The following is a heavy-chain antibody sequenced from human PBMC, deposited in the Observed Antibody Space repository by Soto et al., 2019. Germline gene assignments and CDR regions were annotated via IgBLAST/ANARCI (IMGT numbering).Heavy chain of an antibody. Sequence: QVQLVQSGAEVKKPGSSVRVSCKASGGTFSSYTICWVRQAPGQGLEWMGKITPVLGLADYAQRFQGRVTFTADKATDTTYLELSNLRSDDTAMYYCARGGNNWTGDYWGQGTLVIAPS. D-gene: IGHD1-20*01. CDR2: ITPVLGLA. CDR1: GGTFSSYT. V-gene: IGHV1-69*02. CDR3: ARGGNNWTGDY. J-gene: IGHJ4*02.